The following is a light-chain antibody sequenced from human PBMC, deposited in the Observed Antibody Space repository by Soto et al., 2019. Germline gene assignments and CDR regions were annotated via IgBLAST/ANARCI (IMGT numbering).Light chain of an antibody. V-gene: IGLV1-40*01. J-gene: IGLJ2*01. CDR1: SSDIGAGFD. CDR3: NSYASVNSPVL. Sequence: QSVLTQPPSVSGAPGQRVTISCSGSSSDIGAGFDVHWYQHLPGTAPKLLIYGNTNRPSGVPGRFSGSKSGTSASLTISGLQSEDEADYYCNSYASVNSPVLFGGGTKVTVL. CDR2: GNT.